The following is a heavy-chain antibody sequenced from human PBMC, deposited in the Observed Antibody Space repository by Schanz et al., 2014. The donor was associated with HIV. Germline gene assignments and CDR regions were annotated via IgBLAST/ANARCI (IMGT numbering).Heavy chain of an antibody. CDR1: GFTFDDHA. CDR2: ISLNSGSM. CDR3: ARDTYYDNTGSQLEY. Sequence: EVQLVESGGGLVQPGRSLRLSCAASGFTFDDHAMHWVRQAPGKGLEWVSGISLNSGSMGYADSVKGRFTISRDNAKNSLYLQMNSLRPEDTALYYCARDTYYDNTGSQLEYWGQGTLVSVSS. D-gene: IGHD3-22*01. J-gene: IGHJ4*02. V-gene: IGHV3-9*01.